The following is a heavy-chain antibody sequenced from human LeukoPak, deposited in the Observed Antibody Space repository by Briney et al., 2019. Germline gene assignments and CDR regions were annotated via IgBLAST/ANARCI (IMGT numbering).Heavy chain of an antibody. CDR3: ARGQDMSPYYYYYGMDV. CDR1: GGSISSSGYY. Sequence: PSETLSLTCTVSGGSISSSGYYWGWIRQPPGKGLEWIGSIYYSGSTYYNPSLKSRVTISIDTSKNQFSLKLSSVTAADTAVYYCARGQDMSPYYYYYGMDVWGQGTTVTVSS. CDR2: IYYSGST. J-gene: IGHJ6*02. V-gene: IGHV4-39*02. D-gene: IGHD2-15*01.